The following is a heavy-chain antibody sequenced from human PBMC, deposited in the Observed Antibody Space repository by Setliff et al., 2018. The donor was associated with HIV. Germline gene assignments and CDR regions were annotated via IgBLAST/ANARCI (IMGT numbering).Heavy chain of an antibody. V-gene: IGHV4-31*03. CDR2: IYYSGST. J-gene: IGHJ4*02. D-gene: IGHD6-19*01. CDR3: TRRFEKWLAFDY. Sequence: SETLSLTCTVSGGSISSGAYYWSRIRQHPGKGLEWIGYIYYSGSTYYNPSLKSRVTISVDTSKNQFSLKLSSVTAADTAVYYCTRRFEKWLAFDYWGQGTLVTVSS. CDR1: GGSISSGAYY.